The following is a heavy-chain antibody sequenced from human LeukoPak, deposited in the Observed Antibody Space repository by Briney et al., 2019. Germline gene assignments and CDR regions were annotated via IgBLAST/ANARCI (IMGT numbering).Heavy chain of an antibody. CDR3: ARSVDTAMGGYYYYYGMDV. CDR2: MNPNSGNT. D-gene: IGHD5-18*01. V-gene: IGHV1-8*01. CDR1: GYTFTSYD. Sequence: GASVKVSCKASGYTFTSYDINWVRQATGQGLEWMGWMNPNSGNTGYAQKFQGRVTMTRNTSISTAYMELSSLRSDDTAVYYCARSVDTAMGGYYYYYGMDVWGQGTTVTVSS. J-gene: IGHJ6*02.